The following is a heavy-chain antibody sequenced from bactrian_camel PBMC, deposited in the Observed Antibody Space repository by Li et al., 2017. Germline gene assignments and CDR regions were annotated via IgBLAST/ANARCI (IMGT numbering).Heavy chain of an antibody. Sequence: HVQLVESGGGSVQAGGSLRLSCVVSGYSRGSNCVGWYRLPPGRPPAEREGIAGIRRSGGETWYADSVKGRFTISRDNAEDTVYLQMNSLKPEDTAVYYCVRDLAVYGINWFFHYWGQGTQVTVS. D-gene: IGHD6*01. V-gene: IGHV3S56*01. CDR3: VRDLAVYGINWFFHY. CDR2: IRRSGGET. CDR1: GYSRGSNC. J-gene: IGHJ4*01.